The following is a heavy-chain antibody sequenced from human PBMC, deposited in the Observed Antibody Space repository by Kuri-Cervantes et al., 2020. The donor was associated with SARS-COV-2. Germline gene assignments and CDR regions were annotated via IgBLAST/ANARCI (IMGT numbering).Heavy chain of an antibody. CDR1: GGTFSSYA. CDR2: IIPIFGTA. J-gene: IGHJ4*02. Sequence: SVKVSCKASGGTFSSYAISWVRQAPGQGLEWMGGIIPIFGTANYAQKFQGRVTITADESTSTAYMELSSLRSEDTAVYYCARGESPTTYYYDCNYYFDYWGQGTLVTVSS. D-gene: IGHD3-22*01. V-gene: IGHV1-69*13. CDR3: ARGESPTTYYYDCNYYFDY.